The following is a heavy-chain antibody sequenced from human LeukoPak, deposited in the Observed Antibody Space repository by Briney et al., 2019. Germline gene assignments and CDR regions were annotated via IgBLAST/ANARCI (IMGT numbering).Heavy chain of an antibody. Sequence: ASVKVSCKASGYTFTGYYIHWVRQAPGQGLEWMAWIDPNSGGTNYAQKFQGRVTMTRDTSIGTAYMELRRLRSDDTAMYYCARDVGSGGAFAFDIWGQGTMVTVSS. CDR3: ARDVGSGGAFAFDI. D-gene: IGHD2-15*01. V-gene: IGHV1-2*02. J-gene: IGHJ3*02. CDR1: GYTFTGYY. CDR2: IDPNSGGT.